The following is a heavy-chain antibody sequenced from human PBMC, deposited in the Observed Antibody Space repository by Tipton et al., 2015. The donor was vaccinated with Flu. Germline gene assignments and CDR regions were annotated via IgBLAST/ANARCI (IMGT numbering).Heavy chain of an antibody. V-gene: IGHV3-66*02. D-gene: IGHD3-16*01. J-gene: IGHJ6*02. CDR3: ARERRGMLTFGGLFSYYGMDV. CDR1: GFTVSNNY. CDR2: IDTGGTT. Sequence: SLRLSCAPSGFTVSNNYVTWVRQAPGKGLQWVSAIDTGGTTYYADSVKGRFTISRDNSMNTPSLQMNSLRAEDTAVYFCARERRGMLTFGGLFSYYGMDVWGQGTTVTVSS.